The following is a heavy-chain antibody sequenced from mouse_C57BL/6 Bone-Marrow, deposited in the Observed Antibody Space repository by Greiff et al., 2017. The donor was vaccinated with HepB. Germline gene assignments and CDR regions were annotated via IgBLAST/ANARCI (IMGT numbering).Heavy chain of an antibody. CDR1: GYTFTSYW. V-gene: IGHV1-72*01. D-gene: IGHD2-4*01. Sequence: QVQLQQPGAELVKPGASVKLSCKASGYTFTSYWMHWVKQRPGRGLEWIGRIDPISGGTKYNEKFKSKATLTVDKPSSTAYMQLSSLTSEDSAVYYCAREGYDYYFDYWGQGTTLTVSS. CDR3: AREGYDYYFDY. CDR2: IDPISGGT. J-gene: IGHJ2*01.